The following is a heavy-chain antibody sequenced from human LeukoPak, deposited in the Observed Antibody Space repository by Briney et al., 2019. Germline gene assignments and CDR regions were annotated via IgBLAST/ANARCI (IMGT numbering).Heavy chain of an antibody. Sequence: GGSLRLSCAASVFTFSSYAMRWVPGARGKALECVSALRGRCGSTYYADSVKGRFTISRDNSKNTLYLQMNRLRAEDTAVYYCAKLRGLRRIFDYWGQGTLVTVSS. J-gene: IGHJ4*02. CDR2: LRGRCGST. CDR1: VFTFSSYA. V-gene: IGHV3-23*01. D-gene: IGHD5-12*01. CDR3: AKLRGLRRIFDY.